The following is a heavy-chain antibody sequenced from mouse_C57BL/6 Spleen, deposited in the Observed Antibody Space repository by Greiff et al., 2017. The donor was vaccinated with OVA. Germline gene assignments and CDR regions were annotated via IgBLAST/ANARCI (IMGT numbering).Heavy chain of an antibody. CDR2: ITPSTGGT. CDR3: ASLKYFEV. Sequence: QVQLQQPGTDLVKPGASVKLSCKASGYTFTSYWMDWVKQRPGQGLEWIGNITPSTGGTNYNSKFKGKAALTVDKSSSTAYMQLSSLTSEDTAVYYCASLKYFEVWGTGTTVTVSS. CDR1: GYTFTSYW. V-gene: IGHV1-53*01. D-gene: IGHD1-3*01. J-gene: IGHJ1*03.